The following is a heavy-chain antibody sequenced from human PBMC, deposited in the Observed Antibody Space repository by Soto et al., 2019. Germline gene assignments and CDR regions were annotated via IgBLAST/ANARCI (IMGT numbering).Heavy chain of an antibody. Sequence: GGSLRLSCAASGFTFSSYAMSWVRQAPGKGLEWVSAISGSGNSKYYADSVKGRFTISRDNSKNTLYLQMNSLRAEDTAVYYCAKDRANYDFWSGYFPYFHYWGEGTLVTVSS. J-gene: IGHJ4*02. V-gene: IGHV3-23*01. D-gene: IGHD3-3*01. CDR1: GFTFSSYA. CDR3: AKDRANYDFWSGYFPYFHY. CDR2: ISGSGNSK.